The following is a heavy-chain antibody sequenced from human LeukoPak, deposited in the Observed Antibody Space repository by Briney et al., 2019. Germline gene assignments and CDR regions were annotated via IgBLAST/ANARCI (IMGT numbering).Heavy chain of an antibody. V-gene: IGHV1-69*01. Sequence: GSSVKVSCKASGGTFSSYAISWVRQAPGQGLEWMGGIIPIFGTANYAQKFQGRVTITADESTSTVYVELSSLRSEDTAVYYCARSPVLRYFDWLSTLDYWGQGTLVTVSS. D-gene: IGHD3-9*01. J-gene: IGHJ4*02. CDR1: GGTFSSYA. CDR2: IIPIFGTA. CDR3: ARSPVLRYFDWLSTLDY.